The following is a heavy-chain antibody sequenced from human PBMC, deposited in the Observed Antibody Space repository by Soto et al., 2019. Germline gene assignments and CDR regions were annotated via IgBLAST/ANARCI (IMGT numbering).Heavy chain of an antibody. CDR3: ARGGEVLRFLEWSQAGAFDI. Sequence: GASVKVSCKASGYTFTSYGISWVRQAPGQGLEWMGIINPSGGSTSYAQKFQGRVTMTRDTSTSTVYMELSSLRSEDTAVYYCARGGEVLRFLEWSQAGAFDIWGQGTMVTVSS. CDR2: INPSGGST. CDR1: GYTFTSYG. J-gene: IGHJ3*02. D-gene: IGHD3-3*01. V-gene: IGHV1-46*01.